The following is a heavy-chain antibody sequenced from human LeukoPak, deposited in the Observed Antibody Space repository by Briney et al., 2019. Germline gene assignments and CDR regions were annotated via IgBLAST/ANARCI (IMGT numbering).Heavy chain of an antibody. CDR1: GYTFTGYY. D-gene: IGHD2-15*01. J-gene: IGHJ4*02. CDR3: ARTWRYCSGGSCYTWDY. Sequence: ASVKVSCKASGYTFTGYYMHWVRQAPGQGLEWMGRINPNSGGTNYAQKFQARVTMTRDTSISTAYMELSSLRSDDTAVYYCARTWRYCSGGSCYTWDYWGQGTLVTVSS. CDR2: INPNSGGT. V-gene: IGHV1-2*06.